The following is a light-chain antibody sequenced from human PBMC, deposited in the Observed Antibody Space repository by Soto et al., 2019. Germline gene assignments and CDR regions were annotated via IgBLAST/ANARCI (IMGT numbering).Light chain of an antibody. CDR1: SSDIGGYNY. J-gene: IGLJ1*01. Sequence: QSVLTQPASVSGSPGQSITISCAGSSSDIGGYNYVSWYQQHPGKAPKLMIYDVNNRPSGVSNRCSGSKSGNTASLTISGVQAEDEADYYCTSYTSSNSYVFGTGTKVTVL. V-gene: IGLV2-14*03. CDR2: DVN. CDR3: TSYTSSNSYV.